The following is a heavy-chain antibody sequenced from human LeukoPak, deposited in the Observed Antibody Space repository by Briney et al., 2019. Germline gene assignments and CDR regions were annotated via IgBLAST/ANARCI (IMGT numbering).Heavy chain of an antibody. Sequence: SETLSLTCTVSGGSISSYYWSWIRQPAGKGLEWIGRIYTSGSTNYNPSLKSRVTMSVDTSKNQFSLKLSSVTAADTAVYYCARGWWELLQTDAFDIWGQGTMVTVSS. J-gene: IGHJ3*02. CDR3: ARGWWELLQTDAFDI. CDR2: IYTSGST. D-gene: IGHD1-26*01. CDR1: GGSISSYY. V-gene: IGHV4-4*07.